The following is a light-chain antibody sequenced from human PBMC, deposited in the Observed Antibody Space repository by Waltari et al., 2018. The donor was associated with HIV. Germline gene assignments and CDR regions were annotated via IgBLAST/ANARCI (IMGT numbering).Light chain of an antibody. V-gene: IGLV2-8*01. CDR2: EVS. Sequence: QSALTQPPSPSGSHGHSVTIPCTGTSRDVGGYNDVSGYHQHPGKAPNLRIYEVSKRPSGVPDRFSGSKSGNTASLTVSGLQAEDGADYYCSSYAGSSWVFGGGTKLTVL. CDR1: SRDVGGYND. CDR3: SSYAGSSWV. J-gene: IGLJ3*02.